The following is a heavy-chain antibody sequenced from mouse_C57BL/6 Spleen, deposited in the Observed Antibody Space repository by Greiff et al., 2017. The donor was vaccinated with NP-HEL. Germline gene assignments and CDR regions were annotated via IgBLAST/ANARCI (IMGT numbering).Heavy chain of an antibody. J-gene: IGHJ4*01. V-gene: IGHV5-4*01. D-gene: IGHD1-1*01. CDR1: GFTFSSYA. Sequence: EVQLVESGGGLVKPGGSLKLSCAASGFTFSSYAMSWVRQTPEQRLEWVATISDGGSYTYYPDNVKGRFTISRDNAKNNLYLQMSHLTSEDTAMYYCARDSYGSSYAMDYWGQGTSVTVSS. CDR3: ARDSYGSSYAMDY. CDR2: ISDGGSYT.